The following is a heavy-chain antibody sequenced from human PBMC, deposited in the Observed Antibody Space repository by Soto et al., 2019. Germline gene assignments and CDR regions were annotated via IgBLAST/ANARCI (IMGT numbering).Heavy chain of an antibody. CDR1: GFTFSSYS. D-gene: IGHD6-13*01. J-gene: IGHJ6*02. V-gene: IGHV3-21*01. CDR3: ARYSSSWSGYYYGMDV. CDR2: ISSSSSYI. Sequence: PGGALRLSCAASGFTFSSYSMNWVRQAPGKGLEWVSSISSSSSYIYYADSVRGRFTIPRDNAKNSLYLQMNSLRAEDTAVYYCARYSSSWSGYYYGMDVWGQGTTVTVSS.